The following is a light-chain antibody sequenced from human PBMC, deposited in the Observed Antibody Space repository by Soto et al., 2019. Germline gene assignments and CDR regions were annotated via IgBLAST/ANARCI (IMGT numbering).Light chain of an antibody. CDR2: AVS. V-gene: IGLV2-8*01. CDR3: SSFAGTNKV. CDR1: SSDVGGYNY. Sequence: QSVLTQPPSASGSPGQSVTISCTGTSSDVGGYNYVSWYQHHPGKAPKLIIYAVSKRPSGVPDRFSGSKSGNTASLTVSGLQAEDEADYYCSSFAGTNKVFGGGTKVTVL. J-gene: IGLJ2*01.